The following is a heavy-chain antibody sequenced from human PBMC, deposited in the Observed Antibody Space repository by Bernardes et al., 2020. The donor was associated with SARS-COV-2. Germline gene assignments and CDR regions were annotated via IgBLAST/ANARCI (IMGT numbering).Heavy chain of an antibody. D-gene: IGHD3-3*02. CDR1: GFTFNDYA. CDR2: ISVSGGDT. CDR3: ANPSHFWRGKSTLPSAYSYAVDV. Sequence: GGSLRLSCAASGFTFNDYAMTWVRQAPGKGLEWVSVISVSGGDTYYADSVKGRFTISRDNSKSTLYLQMNSLRAEDTAIYYCANPSHFWRGKSTLPSAYSYAVDVWGQGTTVTVPS. V-gene: IGHV3-23*01. J-gene: IGHJ6*02.